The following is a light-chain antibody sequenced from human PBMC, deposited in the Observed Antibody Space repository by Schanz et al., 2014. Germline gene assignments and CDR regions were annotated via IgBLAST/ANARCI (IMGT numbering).Light chain of an antibody. CDR2: NVN. J-gene: IGLJ3*02. CDR1: SSDVGSYDY. Sequence: QSALTQPASVSGSPGQSITISCTGTSSDVGSYDYVSWYQQHPGTVPKPMIYNVNTQPSGVPDRFSGSKSGNTASLTVSGLQAEDEADYYCCSYAGSSTWVFGGGTKLTVL. V-gene: IGLV2-23*02. CDR3: CSYAGSSTWV.